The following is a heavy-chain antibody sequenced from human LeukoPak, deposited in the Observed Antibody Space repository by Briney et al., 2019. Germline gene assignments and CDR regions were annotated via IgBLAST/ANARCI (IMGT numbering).Heavy chain of an antibody. CDR2: VYSGGST. V-gene: IGHV3-66*04. J-gene: IGHJ6*02. D-gene: IGHD3-3*01. CDR3: ARHFGVISKGVYYYYYGLDV. CDR1: GFTFSSYA. Sequence: HPGGSLRLSCSASGFTFSSYAMHWVRQAPGKGLEWVSVVYSGGSTYYADSVKGRFTISRDNSKNTLYLQMSSLRAEDTAVYYCARHFGVISKGVYYYYYGLDVWGQGTTVTVSS.